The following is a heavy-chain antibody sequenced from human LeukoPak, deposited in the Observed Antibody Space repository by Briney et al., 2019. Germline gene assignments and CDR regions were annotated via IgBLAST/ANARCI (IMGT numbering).Heavy chain of an antibody. J-gene: IGHJ5*02. CDR2: ISSSGSTI. CDR3: AIDQLLSSRDWFDP. D-gene: IGHD2-2*01. V-gene: IGHV3-11*04. CDR1: GFTFSDYY. Sequence: RSGGSLRLSCAASGFTFSDYYMSWIRQAPEEGLEWVSYISSSGSTIYYADSVKGRFTISRDNAKNSLYLQMNSLRAEDTAVYYCAIDQLLSSRDWFDPWGQGTLVTVSS.